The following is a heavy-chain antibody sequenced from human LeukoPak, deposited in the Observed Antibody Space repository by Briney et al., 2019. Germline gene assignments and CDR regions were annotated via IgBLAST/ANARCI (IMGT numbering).Heavy chain of an antibody. J-gene: IGHJ3*02. D-gene: IGHD1-26*01. CDR3: AKDRGSYSNLLDAFDI. Sequence: GGSLRLSCAASGFTFSSYWMSWVRQAPGKGLEWVANIKQDGSEKYYVDSVKGRFTISRDNAKNSLYLQMNSLRAEDTAVYYRAKDRGSYSNLLDAFDIWGQGTMVTVSS. CDR2: IKQDGSEK. CDR1: GFTFSSYW. V-gene: IGHV3-7*03.